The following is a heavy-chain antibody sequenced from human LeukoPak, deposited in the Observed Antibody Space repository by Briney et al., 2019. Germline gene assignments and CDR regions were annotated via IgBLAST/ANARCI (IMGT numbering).Heavy chain of an antibody. D-gene: IGHD3-10*01. V-gene: IGHV2-5*02. CDR1: GFSLSTSGVG. Sequence: ESGPTLVNPTQTLTLTCTFSGFSLSTSGVGVGWIRQAPGKALEWLAVIYWGDDSRYSPSLKSRLTITKDTSKNRVVLAVTNMDPVDTATYYCAHKEYYASGRLGDSFDFWGQGTLVTVSS. CDR2: IYWGDDS. J-gene: IGHJ4*02. CDR3: AHKEYYASGRLGDSFDF.